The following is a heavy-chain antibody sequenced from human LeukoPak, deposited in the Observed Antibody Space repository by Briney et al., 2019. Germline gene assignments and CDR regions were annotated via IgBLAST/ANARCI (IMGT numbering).Heavy chain of an antibody. CDR3: ARDGLYYDILTGYYRRGYFDY. CDR2: IYTSGST. D-gene: IGHD3-9*01. V-gene: IGHV4-4*07. CDR1: GGSISSYY. J-gene: IGHJ4*02. Sequence: SETLSLTCTVSGGSISSYYWSWIRQPAGKGLEWIGRIYTSGSTNYNPSLKSRVTMSVDTSKNQFPLKLSSVTAADTAVYYCARDGLYYDILTGYYRRGYFDYWGQGTLVTVSS.